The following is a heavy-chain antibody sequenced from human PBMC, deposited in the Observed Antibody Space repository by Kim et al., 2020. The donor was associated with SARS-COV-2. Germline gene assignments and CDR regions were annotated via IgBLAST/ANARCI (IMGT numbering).Heavy chain of an antibody. CDR1: GYSFTSYW. CDR2: IDPSDSYT. V-gene: IGHV5-10-1*01. J-gene: IGHJ4*02. D-gene: IGHD4-17*01. CDR3: ATTDYGDPDY. Sequence: GESLKISCKGSGYSFTSYWISWVRQMPGKGLEWMGRIDPSDSYTNYSPSFQGHVTISADKSISTAYLQWSSLKASDTAMYYCATTDYGDPDYWGQGTLVTVSS.